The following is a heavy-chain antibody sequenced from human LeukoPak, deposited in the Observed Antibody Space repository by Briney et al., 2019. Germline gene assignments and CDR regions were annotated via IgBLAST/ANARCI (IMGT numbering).Heavy chain of an antibody. Sequence: PGGSLRLSCAASEFTFNSCSFNWIRQPPGGRLEWVSSISSGSTYIYYSDSVKGRFTVSRDNAKNSLFLQMNNLRAEDTAVYYCARDPFYYDAAGSDDYWGQGTLVTVSS. D-gene: IGHD3-22*01. J-gene: IGHJ4*02. CDR1: EFTFNSCS. V-gene: IGHV3-21*01. CDR2: ISSGSTYI. CDR3: ARDPFYYDAAGSDDY.